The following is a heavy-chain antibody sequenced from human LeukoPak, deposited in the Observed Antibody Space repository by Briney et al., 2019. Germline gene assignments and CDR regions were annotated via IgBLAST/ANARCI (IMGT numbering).Heavy chain of an antibody. CDR3: ARIVNSPERLSGWSMALDY. V-gene: IGHV1-69*05. CDR2: IIPIFGTA. J-gene: IGHJ4*02. D-gene: IGHD6-19*01. Sequence: GASVKVSCKASGGTFSSYAISWVRQAPGQRLEWMGGIIPIFGTANYAQKFQGRVTITTDESTSTAYMELSSLRSEDTAVYYCARIVNSPERLSGWSMALDYWGQGTLVTVSS. CDR1: GGTFSSYA.